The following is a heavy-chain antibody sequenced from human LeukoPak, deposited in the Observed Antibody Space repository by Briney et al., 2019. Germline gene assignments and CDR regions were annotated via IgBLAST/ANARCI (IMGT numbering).Heavy chain of an antibody. D-gene: IGHD3-3*01. CDR2: ISYDGSNK. J-gene: IGHJ1*01. CDR1: GFTFSSYA. Sequence: PGGSLRLSCAASGFTFSSYAMHWVRQAPGKGLEWVAVISYDGSNKYYADSVKGRFTISRDNSKNTLYPQMNSLRAEDTAVYYCAKALRTEWLLYLQYFQHWGQGTLVTVSS. V-gene: IGHV3-30-3*01. CDR3: AKALRTEWLLYLQYFQH.